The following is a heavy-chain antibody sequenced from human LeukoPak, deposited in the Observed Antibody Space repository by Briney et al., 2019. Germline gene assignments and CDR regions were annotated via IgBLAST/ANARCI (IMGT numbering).Heavy chain of an antibody. CDR1: GFTFSSNA. D-gene: IGHD6-19*01. CDR3: AKDLRVAVGRGYFEY. V-gene: IGHV3-23*01. J-gene: IGHJ4*02. Sequence: GGSLRLSCAAFGFTFSSNAMTWVRQAPGKGLEWVSGISGTGHSTYYADPVKGRFTISRDNSKNTLDLQMNSLRAEDTAVYYCAKDLRVAVGRGYFEYWGQGTLVTVSS. CDR2: ISGTGHST.